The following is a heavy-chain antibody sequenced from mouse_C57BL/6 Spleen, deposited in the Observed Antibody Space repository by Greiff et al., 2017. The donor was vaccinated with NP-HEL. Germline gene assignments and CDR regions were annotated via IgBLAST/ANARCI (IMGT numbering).Heavy chain of an antibody. D-gene: IGHD2-3*01. V-gene: IGHV10-3*01. Sequence: EVKLMESGGGLVQPKGSLKLSCAASGFTFNTYAMHWVRQAPGKGLEWVARISSKSSNYATSYADSVKDSITNAKDDSQSMLCHQMNNQTTEDTAMYYCVREDGFYLYFEVWGTVATVTVSS. CDR2: ISSKSSNYAT. CDR3: VREDGFYLYFEV. J-gene: IGHJ1*03. CDR1: GFTFNTYA.